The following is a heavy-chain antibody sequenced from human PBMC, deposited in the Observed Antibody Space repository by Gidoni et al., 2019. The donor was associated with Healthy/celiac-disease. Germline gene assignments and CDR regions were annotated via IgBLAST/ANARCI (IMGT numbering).Heavy chain of an antibody. Sequence: QVQLVESGGGVVQPGRSLRLSCAASGFTFSSYAMHWVRQAPGKGLEWVAVISYDGSNKYYADSVKGRFTISRENSKNTLYLQMNSLRAEDTAVYYCARDGITMVRGAQISPPFDYWGQGTLVTVSS. CDR1: GFTFSSYA. CDR2: ISYDGSNK. CDR3: ARDGITMVRGAQISPPFDY. J-gene: IGHJ4*02. D-gene: IGHD3-10*01. V-gene: IGHV3-30-3*01.